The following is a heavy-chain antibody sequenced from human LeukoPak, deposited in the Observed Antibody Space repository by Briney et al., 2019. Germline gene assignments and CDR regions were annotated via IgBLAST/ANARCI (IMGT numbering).Heavy chain of an antibody. D-gene: IGHD4-11*01. CDR3: ARVGTVTTLGYFDL. CDR2: INTDGSST. V-gene: IGHV3-74*01. CDR1: GFTFSSYW. Sequence: PGGSLRLPCAASGFTFSSYWMHWVRQAPGKGLVWVSRINTDGSSTSYADSVKGRFTISRDNAKNTLYLQMNSLRAEDTAAYYCARVGTVTTLGYFDLWGRGTLVTVSS. J-gene: IGHJ2*01.